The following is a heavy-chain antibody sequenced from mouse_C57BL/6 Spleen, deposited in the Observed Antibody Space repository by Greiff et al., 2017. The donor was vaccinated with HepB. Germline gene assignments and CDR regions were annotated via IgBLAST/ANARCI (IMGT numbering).Heavy chain of an antibody. Sequence: QVQLQQPGAELVKPGASVKLSCKASGYTFTSYWMHWVKQRPGQGLEWIGMIHPNSGSTNYNEKFKSKATLTVDKSSSTAYMQLSSLTSKDSAVYYCARGGDGWGNYAMDYWGQGTSVTVSS. CDR1: GYTFTSYW. V-gene: IGHV1-64*01. CDR3: ARGGDGWGNYAMDY. D-gene: IGHD2-3*01. CDR2: IHPNSGST. J-gene: IGHJ4*01.